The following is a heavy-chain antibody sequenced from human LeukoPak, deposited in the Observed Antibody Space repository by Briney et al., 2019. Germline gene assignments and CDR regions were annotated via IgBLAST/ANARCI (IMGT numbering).Heavy chain of an antibody. CDR1: GFTFSRYW. CDR3: ARDRPETFGAAMVGGYYFDY. Sequence: PGGSLRLSCAASGFTFSRYWMSWVRQAPGKGLEWVANIKQDGSEKYYVDSVKGRFTISRDNAKNSLYLQMNSLRAEDTAVYYCARDRPETFGAAMVGGYYFDYWGQGTLVTVSS. CDR2: IKQDGSEK. D-gene: IGHD5-18*01. J-gene: IGHJ4*02. V-gene: IGHV3-7*03.